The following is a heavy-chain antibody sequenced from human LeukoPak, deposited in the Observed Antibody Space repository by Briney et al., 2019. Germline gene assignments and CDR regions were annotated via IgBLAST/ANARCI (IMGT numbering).Heavy chain of an antibody. J-gene: IGHJ3*02. CDR3: ARVLVVITKRLGAFDI. Sequence: ASVKVSCKASGYTFTSYYMHWVRQAPGQGLEWMGIINPSGGSTSYAQKFQGRVTMTRDTSISTAYMELSRLRSDDTAVYYCARVLVVITKRLGAFDIWGQGTMVTVSS. D-gene: IGHD3-22*01. V-gene: IGHV1-46*01. CDR1: GYTFTSYY. CDR2: INPSGGST.